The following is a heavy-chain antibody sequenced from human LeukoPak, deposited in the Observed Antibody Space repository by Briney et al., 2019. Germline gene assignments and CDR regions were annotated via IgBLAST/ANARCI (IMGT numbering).Heavy chain of an antibody. D-gene: IGHD6-13*01. V-gene: IGHV3-7*03. J-gene: IGHJ4*02. CDR1: GFTFSSYW. CDR2: IKQDGSEK. CDR3: ARVAPRSPPPTYFDY. Sequence: PGGSLRLSCAASGFTFSSYWMSWVRQAPGKGLEWVANIKQDGSEKYYVDSVKGRFTISRDNAKNSLYLQMNSLRAEDTAVYYCARVAPRSPPPTYFDYWGQGTLVTVSS.